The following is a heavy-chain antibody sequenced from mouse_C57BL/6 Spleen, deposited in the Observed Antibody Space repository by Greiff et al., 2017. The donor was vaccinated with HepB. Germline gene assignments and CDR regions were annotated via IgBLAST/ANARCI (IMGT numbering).Heavy chain of an antibody. Sequence: VQLKESGAELVKPGASVKISCKASGYAFSSYWMNWVKQRPGKGLEWIGQIYPGDGDTNYNGKFKGKATLTAGKSSSTAYMQLSSLTSEDSAVYFCARGFTTVVPDYWGQGTTLTVSS. J-gene: IGHJ2*01. CDR3: ARGFTTVVPDY. D-gene: IGHD1-1*01. CDR2: IYPGDGDT. CDR1: GYAFSSYW. V-gene: IGHV1-80*01.